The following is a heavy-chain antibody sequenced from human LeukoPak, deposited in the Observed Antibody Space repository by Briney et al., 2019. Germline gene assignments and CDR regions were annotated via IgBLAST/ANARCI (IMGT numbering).Heavy chain of an antibody. Sequence: GGSLRLSCAASGFSFSNTWMNWIRQAPGKGLEWVSAISGSGGSTYYADSVKGRFTISRDNSKNTLYLQMNSLRAEDTAVYYCAKDLPSYDYWGQGTLVTVSS. D-gene: IGHD5/OR15-5a*01. CDR1: GFSFSNTW. CDR3: AKDLPSYDY. CDR2: ISGSGGST. J-gene: IGHJ4*02. V-gene: IGHV3-23*01.